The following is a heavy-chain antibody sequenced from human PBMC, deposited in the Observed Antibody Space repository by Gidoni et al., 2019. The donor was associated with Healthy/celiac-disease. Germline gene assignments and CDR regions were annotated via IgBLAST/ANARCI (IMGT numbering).Heavy chain of an antibody. CDR2: INPNSGGT. CDR3: ARVPLVGASVGAFDI. D-gene: IGHD1-26*01. V-gene: IGHV1-2*04. J-gene: IGHJ3*02. Sequence: GAEVKKPGASVKVSCKASGYTFTGYYMHWVRQAPGQGLEWMGWINPNSGGTNYAQKFQGWVTMTRDTSISTAYMELSRLRSDDTAVYYCARVPLVGASVGAFDIWGQGTMVTVSS. CDR1: GYTFTGYY.